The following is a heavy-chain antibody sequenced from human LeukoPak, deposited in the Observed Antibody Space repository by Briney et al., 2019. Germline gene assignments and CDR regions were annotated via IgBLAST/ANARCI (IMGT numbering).Heavy chain of an antibody. V-gene: IGHV3-21*01. J-gene: IGHJ4*02. CDR1: GFTFDDYA. D-gene: IGHD1-26*01. CDR2: ISSSSSYI. Sequence: GGSLRLSCAASGFTFDDYAMHWVRQAPGKGLEWVSSISSSSSYIYYADSVKGRFTISRDNAKNSLYLQMNSLRAEDTAVYYCARDLGRWEPDDYWGQGTLVTVSS. CDR3: ARDLGRWEPDDY.